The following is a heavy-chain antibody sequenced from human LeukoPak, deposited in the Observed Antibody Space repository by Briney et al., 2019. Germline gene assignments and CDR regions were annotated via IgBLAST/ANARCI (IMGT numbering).Heavy chain of an antibody. V-gene: IGHV3-23*01. CDR1: GFTIRSYA. Sequence: GGSLRLSCAASGFTIRSYAMSWVRQAPGKGLEWVSAINSGGATSYADSVKGRFTISRDTSKNTLYLQMNSLRAEDTAVYYCAKAQKYTSDLDYWGQGTLVTVSS. D-gene: IGHD6-19*01. CDR2: INSGGAT. CDR3: AKAQKYTSDLDY. J-gene: IGHJ4*02.